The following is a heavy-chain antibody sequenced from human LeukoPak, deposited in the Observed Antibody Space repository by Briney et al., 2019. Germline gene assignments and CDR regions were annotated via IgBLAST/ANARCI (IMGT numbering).Heavy chain of an antibody. CDR2: ISGSGGST. CDR3: AKDQGYGSGSYYFDY. D-gene: IGHD3-10*01. CDR1: GFTFSSYA. Sequence: PGGSLRLSCAASGFTFSSYAMSWVRQAPGKGLEWVSAISGSGGSTYYADSVKGRFTISRDNSKNTLYLQMNSLRAEDTAVYYCAKDQGYGSGSYYFDYWGHGTLVTVSS. J-gene: IGHJ4*01. V-gene: IGHV3-23*01.